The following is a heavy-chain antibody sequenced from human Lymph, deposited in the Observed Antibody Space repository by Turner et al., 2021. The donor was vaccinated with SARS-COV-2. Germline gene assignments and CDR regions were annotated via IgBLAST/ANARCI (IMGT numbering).Heavy chain of an antibody. D-gene: IGHD3-3*01. CDR3: ARREWGGSLGHIDY. J-gene: IGHJ4*02. CDR2: IYPVYSDT. V-gene: IGHV5-51*01. Sequence: EVQMVQSGAEVKKPGETLKNSCRPSGYSFTTYWNGWVRQMPGKGLEWMGIIYPVYSDTIYSPSFQGQVTISADKSISTAYLQWSSLKASDTAMYYCARREWGGSLGHIDYWGQGTLVTVSS. CDR1: GYSFTTYW.